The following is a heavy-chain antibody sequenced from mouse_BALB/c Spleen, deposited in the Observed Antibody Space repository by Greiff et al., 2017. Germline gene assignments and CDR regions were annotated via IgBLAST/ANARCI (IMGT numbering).Heavy chain of an antibody. CDR2: INPDSSTI. J-gene: IGHJ4*01. Sequence: EVKVIESGGGLVQPGGSLKLSCAASGFDFSRYWMSWVRQAPGKGLEWIGEINPDSSTINYTPSLKDKFIISRDNAKNTLYLQMSKVRSEDTALYYCARLRGEGYYAMDYWGQGTSVTVSS. CDR1: GFDFSRYW. V-gene: IGHV4-1*02. D-gene: IGHD2-13*01. CDR3: ARLRGEGYYAMDY.